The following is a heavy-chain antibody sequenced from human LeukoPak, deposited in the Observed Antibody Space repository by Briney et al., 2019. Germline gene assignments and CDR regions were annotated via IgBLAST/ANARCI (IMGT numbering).Heavy chain of an antibody. Sequence: ASVKVSCKASSYTFTNYAFTWVRQAPGQGLEWMGWISANNGNTNYAQKLKGRVTMTTDTSTSTAYMELRSLRSDDTAVYYCARGLEWLTRRHTWFDPWGQGTLVTVSS. CDR1: SYTFTNYA. V-gene: IGHV1-18*01. D-gene: IGHD3-3*01. CDR2: ISANNGNT. CDR3: ARGLEWLTRRHTWFDP. J-gene: IGHJ5*02.